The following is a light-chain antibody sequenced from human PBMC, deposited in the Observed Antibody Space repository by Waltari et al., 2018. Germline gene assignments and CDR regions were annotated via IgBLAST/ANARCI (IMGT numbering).Light chain of an antibody. Sequence: DIQMTQSPSSLSAALVDRVAITCRASQSISTALSWYLQKPGKDPKLLIYAASLLQDGVPSRFRGSGSGTDFTLTISNLQPEDFVTYFCHQSYKAPQTFGGGTRLEIK. CDR3: HQSYKAPQT. CDR1: QSISTA. V-gene: IGKV1-39*01. CDR2: AAS. J-gene: IGKJ4*01.